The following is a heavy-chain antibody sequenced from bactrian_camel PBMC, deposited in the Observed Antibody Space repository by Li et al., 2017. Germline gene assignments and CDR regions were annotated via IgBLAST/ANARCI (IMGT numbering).Heavy chain of an antibody. V-gene: IGHV3-3*01. CDR1: GLSVSDFS. J-gene: IGHJ6*01. D-gene: IGHD5*01. Sequence: HVQLVESGGGSVQAGGSLRLSCAPSGLSVSDFSMAWFRQSPGKEREAVAAIRRDDLTAYTDSVKGRFTISPDNEKNTVYLQMNSLKPEDTAMYYCAADLFRVTACGAGYVPDFPCRGRGTQVTVS. CDR2: IRRDDLT. CDR3: AADLFRVTACGAGYVPDFPC.